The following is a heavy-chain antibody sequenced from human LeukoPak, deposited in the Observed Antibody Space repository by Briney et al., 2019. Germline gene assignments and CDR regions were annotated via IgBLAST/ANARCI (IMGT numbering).Heavy chain of an antibody. Sequence: PGGSLRLSCAASGFTFSDYGMHWVRQAPGKGLEWVAVVSSSGGTKFYVDSLKGRFTISRDNSKSTLYLQMDSLRPEDTAVYYCAKEGGNTHVNPHWYFDLWGRGTLVTVSS. CDR2: VSSSGGTK. CDR1: GFTFSDYG. D-gene: IGHD1-26*01. CDR3: AKEGGNTHVNPHWYFDL. J-gene: IGHJ2*01. V-gene: IGHV3-30*18.